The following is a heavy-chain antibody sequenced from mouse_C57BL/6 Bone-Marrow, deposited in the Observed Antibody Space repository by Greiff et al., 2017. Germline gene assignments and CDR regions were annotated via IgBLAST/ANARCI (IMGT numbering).Heavy chain of an antibody. CDR3: SRQVTTVLATKYFDV. V-gene: IGHV5-9*01. J-gene: IGHJ1*03. D-gene: IGHD1-1*01. CDR1: GFTFSSYT. CDR2: ISGGGGNT. Sequence: EVKLVESGGGLVKPGGSLKLSCAASGFTFSSYTMSWVRKTPEKRLQWVAAISGGGGNTYYPDSVKGRFTISRDNDKNILYLQMSSLRSEDTALYYCSRQVTTVLATKYFDVWGTGTTVTVSS.